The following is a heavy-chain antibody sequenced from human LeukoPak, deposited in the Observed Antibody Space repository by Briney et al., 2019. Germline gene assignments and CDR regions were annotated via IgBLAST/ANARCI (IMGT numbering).Heavy chain of an antibody. CDR2: IYYSGST. CDR1: GGSISSSSYY. CDR3: ASATILPYGSGSYAPAPFDY. Sequence: SETLSLTCTVSGGSISSSSYYWGWIRQPPGKGLEWIGGIYYSGSTYYNPSLRSRVTISVDTSKNQFSLKLSSVTAADTAVYYCASATILPYGSGSYAPAPFDYWGQGTLVTVSS. V-gene: IGHV4-39*07. D-gene: IGHD3-10*01. J-gene: IGHJ4*02.